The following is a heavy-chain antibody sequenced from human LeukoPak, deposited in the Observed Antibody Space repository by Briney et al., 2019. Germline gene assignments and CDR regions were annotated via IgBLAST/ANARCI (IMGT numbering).Heavy chain of an antibody. CDR1: GGSISSYY. D-gene: IGHD6-25*01. CDR2: MYNSGNT. V-gene: IGHV4-59*08. J-gene: IGHJ3*02. Sequence: SETLSLTCTVSGGSISSYYWSWIRQPPGKGLEWIGYMYNSGNTNYNPSLKSRVTISADTSKNEFSLKLTSVTAADTAVYYCARHVVAARDAFDIWGQGTMVTASS. CDR3: ARHVVAARDAFDI.